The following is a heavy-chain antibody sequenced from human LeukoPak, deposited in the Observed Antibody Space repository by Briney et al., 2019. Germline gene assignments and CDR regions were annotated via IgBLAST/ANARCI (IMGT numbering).Heavy chain of an antibody. CDR2: IYYSGST. Sequence: PSETLSLTCTVSGGSISSSSYYWGWIRQPPGKGLEWIGSIYYSGSTYYNPSLKSRFTISVDTSKNQFSLKLSSVTAADTAVYYCAREPGIGYYYYMDVWGKGTTVTVSS. J-gene: IGHJ6*03. V-gene: IGHV4-39*02. D-gene: IGHD2-15*01. CDR3: AREPGIGYYYYMDV. CDR1: GGSISSSSYY.